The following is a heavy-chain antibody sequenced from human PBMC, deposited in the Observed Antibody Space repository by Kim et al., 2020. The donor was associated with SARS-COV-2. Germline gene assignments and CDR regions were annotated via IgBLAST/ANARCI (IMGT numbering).Heavy chain of an antibody. D-gene: IGHD6-13*01. Sequence: GGSLRLSCAASGFTFSNAWMSWVRQAPGKGLEWVGRIKSKTDGGTTDYAAPVKGRFTISRDDSKNTLYLQMNSLKTEDTAVYYCTTSAGLSSSWVFDYWGQGTLVTVSS. CDR3: TTSAGLSSSWVFDY. V-gene: IGHV3-15*01. CDR2: IKSKTDGGTT. J-gene: IGHJ4*02. CDR1: GFTFSNAW.